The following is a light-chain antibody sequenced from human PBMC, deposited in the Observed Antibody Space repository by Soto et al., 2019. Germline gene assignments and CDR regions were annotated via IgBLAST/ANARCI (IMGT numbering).Light chain of an antibody. CDR3: SSYTSSNTPYV. Sequence: QSALTQPASVSGSPGQSITISCTGTSSDVGGYNYVSWFQQHPGKTPRLIIYQVSYRPSEFSTRFSGSKSGNTASLTISGLQAEDEADYYSSSYTSSNTPYVFGTGTKVTVL. CDR2: QVS. V-gene: IGLV2-14*01. J-gene: IGLJ1*01. CDR1: SSDVGGYNY.